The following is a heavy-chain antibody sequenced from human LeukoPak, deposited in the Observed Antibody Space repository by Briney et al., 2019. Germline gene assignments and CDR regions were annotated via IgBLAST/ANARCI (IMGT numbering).Heavy chain of an antibody. J-gene: IGHJ3*01. V-gene: IGHV3-30-3*01. Sequence: PGGSLRLSCAGSGFTFSSYAMHWVRQAPGKGLVWVAVISYDGSNKYYADSVKGRFTISRDNSKNTLYLQMNSLREEDTAVYYCAVMGLWGQGTKVTASS. D-gene: IGHD2-8*01. CDR2: ISYDGSNK. CDR1: GFTFSSYA. CDR3: AVMGL.